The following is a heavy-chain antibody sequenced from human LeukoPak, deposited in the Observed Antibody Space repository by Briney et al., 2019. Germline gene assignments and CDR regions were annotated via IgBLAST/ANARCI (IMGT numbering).Heavy chain of an antibody. Sequence: SETLSLTCTVSGYSISSGYYWGWIRQPPGKGLEWIGSIYHSGSTYYNPSLKSRVTISVDTSTNQFSLKLSSVTAADTAVYYCARDYYGSGSYFMTAWFDPWGQGTLVTISS. CDR2: IYHSGST. CDR1: GYSISSGYY. J-gene: IGHJ5*02. CDR3: ARDYYGSGSYFMTAWFDP. D-gene: IGHD3-10*01. V-gene: IGHV4-38-2*02.